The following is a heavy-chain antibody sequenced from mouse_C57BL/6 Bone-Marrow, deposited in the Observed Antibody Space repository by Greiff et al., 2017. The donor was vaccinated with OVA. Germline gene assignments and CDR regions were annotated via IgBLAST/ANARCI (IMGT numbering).Heavy chain of an antibody. Sequence: DVLLVASGGGLVQPKGSLKLSCAASGFSFNTYAMNWVRQAPGKGLEWVARIRSKSNNYATYYADSVKDRFTISRDDSESMLYLQMNNLKTEDTAMYYCERRGAMDYWGQGTSVTVSS. V-gene: IGHV10-1*01. J-gene: IGHJ4*01. CDR2: IRSKSNNYAT. CDR1: GFSFNTYA. CDR3: ERRGAMDY.